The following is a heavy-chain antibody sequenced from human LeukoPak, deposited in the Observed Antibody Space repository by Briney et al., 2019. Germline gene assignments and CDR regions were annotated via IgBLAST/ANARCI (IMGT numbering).Heavy chain of an antibody. CDR3: ARGGGYSYGYGDHFDY. CDR1: GFTFSNYS. D-gene: IGHD5-18*01. Sequence: GGSLRLSCEASGFTFSNYSMNWVRQAPGKGLEWVSYIRSSSSTIYYADSVKGRFTISRDNAKNSLYLQMNSLRAEDTALYYCARGGGYSYGYGDHFDYWGQGTLVTVSS. J-gene: IGHJ4*02. CDR2: IRSSSSTI. V-gene: IGHV3-48*01.